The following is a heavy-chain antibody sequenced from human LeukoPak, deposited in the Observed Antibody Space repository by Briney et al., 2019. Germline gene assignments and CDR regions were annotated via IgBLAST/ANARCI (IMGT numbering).Heavy chain of an antibody. D-gene: IGHD6-19*01. CDR3: AREVYSSGWSSFDY. Sequence: GRSLRLSCAASGFTFSSYGMHWVRQAPGKGLEWVAVMSYDGSNKDYADSVKGRFTISRDNAKNTLYLQMNSLRAEDTAVYYCAREVYSSGWSSFDYWGQGTLVTVSS. CDR1: GFTFSSYG. V-gene: IGHV3-30*03. CDR2: MSYDGSNK. J-gene: IGHJ4*02.